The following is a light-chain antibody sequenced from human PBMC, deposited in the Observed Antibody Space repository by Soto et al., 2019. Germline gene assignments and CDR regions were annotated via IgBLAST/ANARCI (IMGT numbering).Light chain of an antibody. Sequence: IVLTQSPGTLSLSPGERATLSCRASQSVSSNYLAWYQQKTGQTPRLLIYGASRRATGIPDRFSGSGSGTDFTLTISRLEPEDFAVYYCQQYGSSFTFGPGTKVDI. CDR3: QQYGSSFT. CDR1: QSVSSNY. V-gene: IGKV3-20*01. CDR2: GAS. J-gene: IGKJ3*01.